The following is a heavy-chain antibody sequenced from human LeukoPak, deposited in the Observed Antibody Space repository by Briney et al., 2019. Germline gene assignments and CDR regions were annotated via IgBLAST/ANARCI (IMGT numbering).Heavy chain of an antibody. CDR2: IYSGST. Sequence: SETLSLTCAVSGYSISSGYYWGWIRQPPGKGLEWIGSIYSGSTYNNPSLKSRVTISVDTSKNQFSLKLSSVTAADTAVYYCARSSGGALDYWGQGTLVTVSS. CDR1: GYSISSGYY. J-gene: IGHJ4*02. V-gene: IGHV4-38-2*01. D-gene: IGHD4/OR15-4a*01. CDR3: ARSSGGALDY.